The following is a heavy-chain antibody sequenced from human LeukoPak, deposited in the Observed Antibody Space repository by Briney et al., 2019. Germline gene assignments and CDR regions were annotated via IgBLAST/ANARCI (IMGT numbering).Heavy chain of an antibody. V-gene: IGHV3-48*03. D-gene: IGHD6-13*01. Sequence: PGGSLRLSCAASGFTFSSYEMNWVRQAPGKGLEWVSYISSSGSTIYYADSVKGRFTISRDNAKNSLYLQMNSLRAEDTAVYYCAREGDSSSWYDYWGQGTLVTVSS. CDR2: ISSSGSTI. CDR3: AREGDSSSWYDY. CDR1: GFTFSSYE. J-gene: IGHJ4*02.